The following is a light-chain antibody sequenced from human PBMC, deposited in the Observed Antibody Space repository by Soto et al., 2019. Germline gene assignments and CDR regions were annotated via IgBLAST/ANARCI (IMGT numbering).Light chain of an antibody. Sequence: DIQMTQSPSSLSASVGDRISIPCRASQSVSSYLNWYQQKPGKAPRLLIYAASHLQTGVPSRFRGTGSATHFTLTISSLQPGDVATYYCQNHDSAPITFGQGTRLEIK. CDR1: QSVSSY. J-gene: IGKJ5*01. V-gene: IGKV1-39*01. CDR3: QNHDSAPIT. CDR2: AAS.